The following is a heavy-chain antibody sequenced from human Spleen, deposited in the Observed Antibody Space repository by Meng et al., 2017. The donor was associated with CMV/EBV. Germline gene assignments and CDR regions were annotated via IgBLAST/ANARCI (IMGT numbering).Heavy chain of an antibody. CDR1: GFTFSDYY. CDR2: ISGSGRSI. V-gene: IGHV3-11*01. Sequence: GESLKISCAASGFTFSDYYMTWIRQAPGKRLEWVSYISGSGRSIYYADSVKGRFTISRDNAKRSLYLQMNSLTAEDTAVYYCATRDGYTWGQGTLVTVSS. CDR3: ATRDGYT. D-gene: IGHD5-24*01. J-gene: IGHJ5*02.